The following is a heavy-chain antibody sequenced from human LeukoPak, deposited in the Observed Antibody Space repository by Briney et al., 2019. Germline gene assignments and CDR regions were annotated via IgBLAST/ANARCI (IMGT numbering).Heavy chain of an antibody. Sequence: GGSLRLSCAASGFTFSSYGMTWVRQAPGKGLEGVSYISSSSSTIYYADSVKGGFTISRDNAKNSLYLQFNSLRAEDTAVYYCARSLVVGATYPYHWGQGTLVTVSS. CDR3: ARSLVVGATYPYH. CDR1: GFTFSSYG. V-gene: IGHV3-48*01. J-gene: IGHJ5*02. CDR2: ISSSSSTI. D-gene: IGHD1-26*01.